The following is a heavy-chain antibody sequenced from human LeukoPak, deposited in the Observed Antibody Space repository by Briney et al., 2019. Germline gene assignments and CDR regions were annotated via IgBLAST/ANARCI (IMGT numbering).Heavy chain of an antibody. CDR3: ARAWRTTVVTRLGIDI. CDR2: INPSGGST. Sequence: GASVKVSCKASGYTFTSYYMHWVRQAPGQGLEWMGIINPSGGSTSYAQKLQGRVTMTTDTSTSTAYMEPRSLRSDDTAVYYCARAWRTTVVTRLGIDIWGQGTMVTVSS. V-gene: IGHV1-46*01. J-gene: IGHJ3*02. D-gene: IGHD4-23*01. CDR1: GYTFTSYY.